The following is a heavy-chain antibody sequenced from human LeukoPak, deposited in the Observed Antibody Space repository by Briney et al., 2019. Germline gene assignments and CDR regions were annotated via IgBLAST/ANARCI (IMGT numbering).Heavy chain of an antibody. D-gene: IGHD2-21*01. CDR1: GFTFSYYG. J-gene: IGHJ4*02. CDR2: FGHSGAIT. CDR3: AKQAGWGGYFYFLPFDF. Sequence: GGSLRLSCAASGFTFSYYGMSWVRQAPGKGLEWVSGFGHSGAITYADSVKGRFTISRDNSKNTLYLQMNRLRAEDTAVYFCAKQAGWGGYFYFLPFDFWGQGTLVTVSS. V-gene: IGHV3-23*01.